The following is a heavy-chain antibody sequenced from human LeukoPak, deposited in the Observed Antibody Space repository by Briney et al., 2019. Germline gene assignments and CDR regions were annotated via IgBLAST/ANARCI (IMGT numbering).Heavy chain of an antibody. J-gene: IGHJ4*02. CDR2: MNPNSGNT. V-gene: IGHV1-8*03. CDR1: GYTFTSYD. CDR3: ARTDQDYYDSAGFDY. Sequence: ASVKVSCKASGYTFTSYDINWVRQATGQGLEWRGWMNPNSGNTGYAQKFQGRVTITRNTSISTDYMELSSLRSEDTAVYYCARTDQDYYDSAGFDYWGQGTLVTVSS. D-gene: IGHD3-22*01.